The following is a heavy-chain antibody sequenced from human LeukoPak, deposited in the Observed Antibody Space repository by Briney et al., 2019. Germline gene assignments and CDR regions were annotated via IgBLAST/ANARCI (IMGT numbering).Heavy chain of an antibody. CDR3: ARPQGITGTTAAFDI. CDR1: GGSISSYY. D-gene: IGHD1-7*01. CDR2: IYYSGST. J-gene: IGHJ3*02. Sequence: SETLSLTCTVSGGSISSYYWSWIRQPPGKGLEWIGYIYYSGSTNYNPSLKSRVTISVDTSKNQFSLKLSSVTAADTAVYYCARPQGITGTTAAFDIWGQGTMVTVSS. V-gene: IGHV4-59*01.